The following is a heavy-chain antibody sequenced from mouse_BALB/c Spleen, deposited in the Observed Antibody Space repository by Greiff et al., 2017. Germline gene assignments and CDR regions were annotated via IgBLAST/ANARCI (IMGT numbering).Heavy chain of an antibody. CDR1: GFTFSSYA. CDR3: ARGGLLMYYFDY. CDR2: ISSGGST. D-gene: IGHD2-3*01. Sequence: EVQLQESGGGLVKPGGSLKLSCAASGFTFSSYAMSWVRQTPEKRLEWVASISSGGSTYYPDSVKGRFTISRDNARNILYLQMSSLRSEDTAMYYCARGGLLMYYFDYWGQGTTLTVSS. V-gene: IGHV5-6-5*01. J-gene: IGHJ2*01.